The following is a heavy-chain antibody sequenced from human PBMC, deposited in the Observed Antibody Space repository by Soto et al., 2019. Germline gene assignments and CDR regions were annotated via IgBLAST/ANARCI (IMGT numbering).Heavy chain of an antibody. D-gene: IGHD2-15*01. CDR3: ARDSDIVVSSVPMGAGYYYNALDI. CDR1: GYIFTSFY. V-gene: IGHV1-46*01. CDR2: INPSGGRA. Sequence: QVLLVQSGAEVKKPGASVKVSCKASGYIFTSFYMHWVRQAPGQGLEWMGIINPSGGRASYTQKFPGRLIMTSDTSTRTVYMELNSLRSDDTDVYYCARDSDIVVSSVPMGAGYYYNALDIWGQGTTVTVSS. J-gene: IGHJ6*02.